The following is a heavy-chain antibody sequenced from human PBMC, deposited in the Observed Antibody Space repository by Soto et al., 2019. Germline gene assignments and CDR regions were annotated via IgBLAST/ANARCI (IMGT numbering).Heavy chain of an antibody. J-gene: IGHJ4*02. Sequence: SETLSLTCTVSGGSISSYYWSWIRQPPGKGLEWIGYIYYSGSTNYNPSLKSRVTISVDTSKNQFSLKLSSVTAADTAVYYCARHYCSSTSCYRYFDYWGQGTLVTVSS. CDR1: GGSISSYY. CDR3: ARHYCSSTSCYRYFDY. V-gene: IGHV4-59*08. CDR2: IYYSGST. D-gene: IGHD2-2*02.